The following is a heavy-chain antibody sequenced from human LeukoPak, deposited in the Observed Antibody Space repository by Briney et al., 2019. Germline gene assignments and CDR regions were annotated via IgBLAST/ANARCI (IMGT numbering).Heavy chain of an antibody. V-gene: IGHV3-15*01. J-gene: IGHJ6*04. CDR1: GFTFSNAW. D-gene: IGHD3-10*01. Sequence: GGSLRLSCAASGFTFSNAWMSWVRQAPGKGLEWVGRIKSKTDGGTTDYAAPVKGRFTISRDDSKNTLYLQMNSLKTEDTAVYYCTTTPLWFGELGNYYYYGMDVWGKGTTVTVSS. CDR2: IKSKTDGGTT. CDR3: TTTPLWFGELGNYYYYGMDV.